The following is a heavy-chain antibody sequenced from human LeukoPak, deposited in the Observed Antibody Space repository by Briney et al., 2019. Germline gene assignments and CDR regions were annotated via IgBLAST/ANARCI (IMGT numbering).Heavy chain of an antibody. D-gene: IGHD4-23*01. CDR2: ISAYNGNT. Sequence: ASVKVSCKASGYTFTSYGISWVRQAPGQGLEWMGWISAYNGNTNYAQKLQGRVTMTTDTSTSTAYMELRSLRSDDTAVYYCARDSRGKPNYYYYMDVWGKGTTVTVSS. CDR3: ARDSRGKPNYYYYMDV. CDR1: GYTFTSYG. J-gene: IGHJ6*03. V-gene: IGHV1-18*01.